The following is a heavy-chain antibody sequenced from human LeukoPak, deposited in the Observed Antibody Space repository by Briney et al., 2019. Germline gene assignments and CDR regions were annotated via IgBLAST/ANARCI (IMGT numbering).Heavy chain of an antibody. D-gene: IGHD3-10*01. J-gene: IGHJ4*02. CDR1: GFTFINSC. CDR2: ISSSSAYI. Sequence: GGSLRLSCTASGFTFINSCMNWVRQAPGKGREWVSSISSSSAYISYADSVKGRFTIPRDNAKNSLYLQMDSLRAEDTAVYYCARANGFDYPSGGNYFDYWGQGTLVTVSS. CDR3: ARANGFDYPSGGNYFDY. V-gene: IGHV3-21*01.